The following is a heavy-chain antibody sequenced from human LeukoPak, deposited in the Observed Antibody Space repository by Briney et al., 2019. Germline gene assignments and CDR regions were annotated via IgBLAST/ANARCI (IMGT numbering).Heavy chain of an antibody. V-gene: IGHV3-23*01. CDR3: PIDHNGLAY. D-gene: IGHD5-12*01. CDR1: GYTLSKRH. Sequence: GGSLSLLCTVSGYTLSKRHNICLRQAPGKGLAWVSTISGGGASTYYADSVICRVTISSDPYMSTMCLQMNSLRAEDTAIGDYPIDHNGLAYWGQGTLVLVT. J-gene: IGHJ1*01. CDR2: ISGGGAST.